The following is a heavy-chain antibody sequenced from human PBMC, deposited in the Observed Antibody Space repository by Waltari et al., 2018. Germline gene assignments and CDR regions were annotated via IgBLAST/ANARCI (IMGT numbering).Heavy chain of an antibody. J-gene: IGHJ4*02. Sequence: QVQLVQSGAEVKKPGSSVKVSCKDDVGTFNTHSMAWVRQAPGQGLEWMGGIIPVSRIVAYAQKFQGRVTISADASTSTAYMELASLTSEDTAVYYCARGFPNIAVAGTVRGFFDYWGQGTLVTVSS. D-gene: IGHD6-19*01. V-gene: IGHV1-69*12. CDR2: IIPVSRIV. CDR1: VGTFNTHS. CDR3: ARGFPNIAVAGTVRGFFDY.